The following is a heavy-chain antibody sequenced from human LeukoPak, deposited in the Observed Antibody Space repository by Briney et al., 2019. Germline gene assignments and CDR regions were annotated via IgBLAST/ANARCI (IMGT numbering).Heavy chain of an antibody. CDR3: AKQAGTVYSNFDY. CDR2: INPDGSDK. V-gene: IGHV3-7*01. J-gene: IGHJ4*02. Sequence: GGSLRLSCAVSGITFRSLWMNWVRQAPGKGLEWVANINPDGSDKYYVDSVEGRFTISRDNAKNSLYLQMNSLRVEDTAVYYCAKQAGTVYSNFDYWGQGTLVTVSS. D-gene: IGHD4-11*01. CDR1: GITFRSLW.